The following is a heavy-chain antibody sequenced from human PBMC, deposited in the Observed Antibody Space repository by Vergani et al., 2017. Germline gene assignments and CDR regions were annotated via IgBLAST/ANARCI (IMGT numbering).Heavy chain of an antibody. CDR1: GGSISSGSYY. CDR3: ARGRVRGK. V-gene: IGHV4-39*07. J-gene: IGHJ4*02. Sequence: QVQLQESGPGLVKPSQTLSLTCTVSGGSISSGSYYWSWIRQPPGKGLEWIGEINHSGSTNYNPSLKSRVTISVDTSKNQFSLKLSSVTAADTAVYYCARGRVRGKWGQGTLVTVSS. D-gene: IGHD3-10*01. CDR2: INHSGST.